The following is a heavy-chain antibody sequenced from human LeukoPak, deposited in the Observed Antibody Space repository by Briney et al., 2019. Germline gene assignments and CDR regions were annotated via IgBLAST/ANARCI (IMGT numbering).Heavy chain of an antibody. J-gene: IGHJ6*03. V-gene: IGHV4-4*02. CDR1: GGSISSSNW. Sequence: SETLSLTCAVSGGSISSSNWWSWVRQPPGKGLEWIGEIYHSGSTKYNPSLKSRVTISVDKSKNQFSLKLSSVTAADTAVYYCAREKGTSSGYYFPYYYYYMDVWGKGTTVTISS. D-gene: IGHD3-22*01. CDR2: IYHSGST. CDR3: AREKGTSSGYYFPYYYYYMDV.